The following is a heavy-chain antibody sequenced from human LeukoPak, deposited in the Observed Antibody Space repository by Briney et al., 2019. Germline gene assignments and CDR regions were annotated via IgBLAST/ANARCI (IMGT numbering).Heavy chain of an antibody. J-gene: IGHJ4*02. Sequence: GGSLRLSCAASGFTFSSYDMHWVRQAPGKGLEWVANIKQDGSEKYYVDSVKGRFTISRDNAKNSLYLQMNSLRAEDTAVYYCARDYDYYFDYWGQGTLVTVSS. D-gene: IGHD3-16*01. CDR3: ARDYDYYFDY. V-gene: IGHV3-7*01. CDR2: IKQDGSEK. CDR1: GFTFSSYD.